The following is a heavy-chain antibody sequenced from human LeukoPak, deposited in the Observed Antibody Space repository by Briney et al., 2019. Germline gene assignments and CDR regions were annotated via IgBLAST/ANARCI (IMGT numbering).Heavy chain of an antibody. CDR3: ARDGYSFGHDFDY. CDR2: IKGDGSST. D-gene: IGHD5-18*01. CDR1: GFTFSSYW. J-gene: IGHJ4*02. Sequence: GGSLRLSCAASGFTFSSYWMHWVRHTPGKGLVWVSRIKGDGSSTSYANSVKGRFTISRDNAKNTLYLQMNSLRAEDTAVYYCARDGYSFGHDFDYWGQGTLVTVSS. V-gene: IGHV3-74*01.